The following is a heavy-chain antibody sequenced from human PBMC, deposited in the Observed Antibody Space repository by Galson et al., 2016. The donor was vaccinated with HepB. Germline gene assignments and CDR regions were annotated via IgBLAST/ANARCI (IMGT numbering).Heavy chain of an antibody. V-gene: IGHV4-39*01. CDR2: LCYTGSA. J-gene: IGHJ5*02. Sequence: SETLSLTCTVSGGSISSSGYCWGWIRQPPGKGLEWIGSLCYTGSAYYTPSLKSRVTISVDTSKNKFPLKLNSVTAADTAVFYCARLLGGSSWMGNWFDPWGQGTLVTVSS. CDR3: ARLLGGSSWMGNWFDP. CDR1: GGSISSSGYC. D-gene: IGHD6-13*01.